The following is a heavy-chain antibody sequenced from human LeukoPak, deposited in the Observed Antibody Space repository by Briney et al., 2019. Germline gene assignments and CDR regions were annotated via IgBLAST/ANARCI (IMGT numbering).Heavy chain of an antibody. D-gene: IGHD3-10*01. CDR3: AVGVYYFDY. Sequence: GGSLRLSCAASGFTFSSDWMSWVRQAPGKGLEWVANIKQDGSEKYYVDSVKGRFTISRDNAKNSLYLQMNSLRAEDTAVYYCAVGVYYFDYWGQGTLVTVSS. V-gene: IGHV3-7*02. J-gene: IGHJ4*02. CDR1: GFTFSSDW. CDR2: IKQDGSEK.